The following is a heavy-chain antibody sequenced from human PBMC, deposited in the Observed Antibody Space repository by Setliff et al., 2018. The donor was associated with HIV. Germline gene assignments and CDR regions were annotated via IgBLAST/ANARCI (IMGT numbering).Heavy chain of an antibody. V-gene: IGHV4-59*11. CDR1: WESKINHD. J-gene: IGHJ6*04. CDR2: MFRGGGR. Sequence: SETLSLTCSVSWESKINHDWGWIRQSPGRGLEWIGSMFRGGGRQFQPSLASRVSISGATSKNQFSLKMTSVTPADTAVYFCVGVPSYYGTGTLWVWGKGITITVSS. D-gene: IGHD3-10*01. CDR3: VGVPSYYGTGTLWV.